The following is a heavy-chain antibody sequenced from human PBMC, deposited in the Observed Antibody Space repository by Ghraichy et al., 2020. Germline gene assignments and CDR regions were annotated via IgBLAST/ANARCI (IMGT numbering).Heavy chain of an antibody. Sequence: LSLTCAASGFTFSSYGMHWVRQAPGKGLEWVAVISYDGSNKYYADSVKGRFTISRDNSKNTLYLQMNSLRAEDTAVYFCAKAGGSYYSYYYYYMDVWGKGTTVTVSS. CDR3: AKAGGSYYSYYYYYMDV. CDR2: ISYDGSNK. CDR1: GFTFSSYG. V-gene: IGHV3-30*18. J-gene: IGHJ6*03. D-gene: IGHD1-26*01.